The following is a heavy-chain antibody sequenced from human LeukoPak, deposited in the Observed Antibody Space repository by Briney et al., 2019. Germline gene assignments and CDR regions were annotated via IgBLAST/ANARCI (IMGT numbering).Heavy chain of an antibody. Sequence: GASVKVSCKASGYTFTAYYMAWVRQAPGQGLEWMGRINPNSGGTNYAQKFQGRVTMTRDTSISTAYMELSRLRSDDTAVYYCATDDSSGYCSGPWGQGTLVTVSS. J-gene: IGHJ5*02. CDR1: GYTFTAYY. CDR3: ATDDSSGYCSGP. CDR2: INPNSGGT. V-gene: IGHV1-2*06. D-gene: IGHD3-22*01.